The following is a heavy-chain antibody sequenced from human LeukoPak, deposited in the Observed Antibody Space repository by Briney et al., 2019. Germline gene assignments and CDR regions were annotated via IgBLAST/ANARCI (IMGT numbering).Heavy chain of an antibody. CDR3: ARDGYCSGGSCYLQDYYGMDV. J-gene: IGHJ6*02. Sequence: ASVKVSCKASGYTFTSYDINWVRQATGQGLEWMGWMNPNSGNTGYAQKFQGRVTMTRSTSISTAYMELSSLRSEDTAVYYCARDGYCSGGSCYLQDYYGMDVWGQGTTVTVSS. D-gene: IGHD2-15*01. CDR1: GYTFTSYD. V-gene: IGHV1-8*01. CDR2: MNPNSGNT.